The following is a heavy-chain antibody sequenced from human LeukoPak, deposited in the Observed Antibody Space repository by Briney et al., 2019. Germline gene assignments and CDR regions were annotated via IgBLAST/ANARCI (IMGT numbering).Heavy chain of an antibody. D-gene: IGHD4-17*01. CDR3: AKDPTPVTHYYYYYMDV. CDR2: MRYDDGINK. V-gene: IGHV3-30*02. Sequence: PGGSLRLSCAASGFTFSSYGMHWVRQAPGKGLEWVAFMRYDDGINKYYADSVKGRFTISRDNSKNTLYLQMNSLRAEDTAVYYCAKDPTPVTHYYYYYMDVWGKGTTVTISS. CDR1: GFTFSSYG. J-gene: IGHJ6*03.